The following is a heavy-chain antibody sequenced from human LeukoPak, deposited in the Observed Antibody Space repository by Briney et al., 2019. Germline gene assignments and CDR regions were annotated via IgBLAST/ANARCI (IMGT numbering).Heavy chain of an antibody. CDR1: GFTFSSYG. Sequence: SGGSPRLSCAASGFTFSSYGMRWVRQAPGKGLEWVSAISGSGGSTYHADSVKGRFTISRDNSKNTLYLQMHSLRAEDTAVYYCAKESLRVVPSATFDYWGQGTLVTVSS. CDR3: AKESLRVVPSATFDY. J-gene: IGHJ4*02. CDR2: ISGSGGST. V-gene: IGHV3-23*01. D-gene: IGHD2-2*01.